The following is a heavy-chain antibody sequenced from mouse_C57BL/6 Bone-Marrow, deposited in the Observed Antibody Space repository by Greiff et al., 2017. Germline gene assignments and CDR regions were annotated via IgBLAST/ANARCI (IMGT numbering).Heavy chain of an antibody. J-gene: IGHJ3*01. CDR1: GYTFTSSG. CDR3: ARSYCYGRGVAY. D-gene: IGHD1-1*01. V-gene: IGHV1-81*01. CDR2: IYPRSGNT. Sequence: VQLQQSGAELARPGASVKLSCKASGYTFTSSGISWVKQRTGQGLEWIGEIYPRSGNTYYNAKFKGTATLTADKSSSTAYMELRSLTSEDSAVYVCARSYCYGRGVAYWGQGTLVTVSA.